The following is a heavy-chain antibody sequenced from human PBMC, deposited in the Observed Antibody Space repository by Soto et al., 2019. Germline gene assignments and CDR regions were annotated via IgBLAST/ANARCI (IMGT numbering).Heavy chain of an antibody. V-gene: IGHV3-13*01. Sequence: GASLRLSCAASGFTFSSYDMHWVLQATGKGLEWVSAIGTAGDTYYPGSVKGRFTISRENAKNSLYLPMNSLRAEDTAVDYCARAQGTRRDSSGYSNDAFDIWRQGTMVTVSS. CDR1: GFTFSSYD. J-gene: IGHJ3*02. CDR3: ARAQGTRRDSSGYSNDAFDI. CDR2: IGTAGDT. D-gene: IGHD3-22*01.